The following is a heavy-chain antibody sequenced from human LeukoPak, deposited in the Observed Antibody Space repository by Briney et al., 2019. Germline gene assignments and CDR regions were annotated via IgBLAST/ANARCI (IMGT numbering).Heavy chain of an antibody. V-gene: IGHV3-30*02. CDR3: AKDGGYCSSTSCHTKYYFDY. CDR2: IRYDGSNK. J-gene: IGHJ4*02. Sequence: PGGSLRLSCAASGFTFSSYGMHWVRQAPGKGLEWVAFIRYDGSNKYYADSVKGRFTISRDNSKNTLYLQMNSLRAEDTAVYYCAKDGGYCSSTSCHTKYYFDYWGQGTLVTVSS. CDR1: GFTFSSYG. D-gene: IGHD2-2*01.